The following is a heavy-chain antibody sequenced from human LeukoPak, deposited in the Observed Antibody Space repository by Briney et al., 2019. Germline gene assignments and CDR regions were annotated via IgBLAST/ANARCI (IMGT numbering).Heavy chain of an antibody. J-gene: IGHJ6*03. V-gene: IGHV4-39*02. CDR2: IHYSGTT. CDR1: GGSTSSGNYY. CDR3: ARGLKAAPRGFYYYYMDV. D-gene: IGHD6-13*01. Sequence: SETLSLTCTVSGGSTSSGNYYWGWIRQPPGKGLDWIASIHYSGTTYYNPSLKSRVTISVDTSKNHFSLKLSSVTAADTAVYYCARGLKAAPRGFYYYYMDVWGKGTTVTVSS.